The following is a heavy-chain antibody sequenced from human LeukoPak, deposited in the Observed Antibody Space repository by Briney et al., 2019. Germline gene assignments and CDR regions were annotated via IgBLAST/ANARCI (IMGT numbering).Heavy chain of an antibody. D-gene: IGHD4-11*01. V-gene: IGHV3-21*01. CDR3: ARGSMTTVTTGFH. Sequence: GGSLRLSCAASGFTFSSYSMNWVRQAPGKGLEWVSSISSSSYIYYADSVKGRFTISRDNAKNSLYLQMNSLRAEDTAVYYCARGSMTTVTTGFHWGQGTLVTVSS. CDR1: GFTFSSYS. CDR2: ISSSSYI. J-gene: IGHJ4*02.